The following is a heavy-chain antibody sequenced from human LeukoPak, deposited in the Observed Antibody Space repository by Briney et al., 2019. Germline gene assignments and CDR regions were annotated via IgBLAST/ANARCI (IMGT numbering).Heavy chain of an antibody. D-gene: IGHD3-3*01. CDR1: HYSISSNYY. Sequence: SETLSLTCTVSHYSISSNYYWGWIRQPPGKGLEWIGSIYHSGSTYYNPSLKSRVTISVDTSKNQFSLKLTSVTAADTAVYYCARGHRFLEWLLDDYWGQGTLVTVSS. V-gene: IGHV4-38-2*02. J-gene: IGHJ4*02. CDR3: ARGHRFLEWLLDDY. CDR2: IYHSGST.